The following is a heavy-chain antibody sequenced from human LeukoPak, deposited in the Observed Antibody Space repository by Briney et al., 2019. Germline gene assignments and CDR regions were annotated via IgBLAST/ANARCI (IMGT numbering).Heavy chain of an antibody. V-gene: IGHV3-9*01. Sequence: PGGALRLSCAASVFTLADYVMRSGRQAPGGGLWWVSGISWNSGRIGYADSVKGRFTISRDNSKNTLYLQMYSLRAEDTAVYYCASLKGLCDFFDYWGQGILVTVYS. CDR1: VFTLADYV. J-gene: IGHJ4*02. CDR2: ISWNSGRI. D-gene: IGHD3-16*01. CDR3: ASLKGLCDFFDY.